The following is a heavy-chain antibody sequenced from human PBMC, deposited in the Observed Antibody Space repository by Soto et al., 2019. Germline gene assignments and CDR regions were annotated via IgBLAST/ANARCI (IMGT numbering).Heavy chain of an antibody. CDR1: GGSIRSYY. CDR2: IYTSGST. D-gene: IGHD3-10*01. Sequence: NPSEALSVTCTISGGSIRSYYWSWIRQPAGKGLEWIGRIYTSGSTNYNPSLKSRVTMSVDTSKNQLSLKLSSVTAADTAVYYCARYYYAFGGFAYWGQGTMVTVSS. V-gene: IGHV4-4*07. CDR3: ARYYYAFGGFAY. J-gene: IGHJ4*02.